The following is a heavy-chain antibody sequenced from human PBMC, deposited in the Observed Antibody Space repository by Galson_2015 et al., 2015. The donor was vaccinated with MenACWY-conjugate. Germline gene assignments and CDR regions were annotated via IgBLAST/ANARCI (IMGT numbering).Heavy chain of an antibody. D-gene: IGHD1-7*01. CDR1: GFTFSSYA. Sequence: SLRLSCAASGFTFSSYAMTWVRQAPGKGLEWVSTMSGNGDNTYYADSVKGRFTISRDYSKDTLLLQMNSLRAEDTALYYCARTTGVLSGSFDYWGQGTLVTVSS. CDR2: MSGNGDNT. CDR3: ARTTGVLSGSFDY. J-gene: IGHJ4*02. V-gene: IGHV3-23*01.